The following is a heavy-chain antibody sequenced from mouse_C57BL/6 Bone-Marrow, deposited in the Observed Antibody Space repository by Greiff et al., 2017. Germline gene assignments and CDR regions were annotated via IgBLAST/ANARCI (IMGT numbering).Heavy chain of an antibody. CDR1: GYTFTSYG. J-gene: IGHJ4*01. Sequence: QVHVKQPGAELVKPGASVKVSCKASGYTFTSYGMNWVKQRPGQGLEWIGRIHPYDSDTNYNQKFKGKATLHVDKSSSTDYIEFSSLASEDSAVYYCANFYDGYYGGVYYYAMDYWGQGTSVTVSS. CDR3: ANFYDGYYGGVYYYAMDY. CDR2: IHPYDSDT. D-gene: IGHD2-3*01. V-gene: IGHV1-74*01.